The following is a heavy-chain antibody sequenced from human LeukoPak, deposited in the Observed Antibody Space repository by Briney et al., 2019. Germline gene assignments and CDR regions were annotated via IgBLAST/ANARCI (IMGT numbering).Heavy chain of an antibody. Sequence: GGSLRLSCAASGFTFSSYAMSWVRQAPGKGLEWVSAISGSGGSTYYADSVKGRFPISRDNSKNTLYLQMNSLRAEDTAVYYCANWTPGSNGHYYGYFDYWGQGALVTVSS. V-gene: IGHV3-23*01. J-gene: IGHJ4*02. CDR3: ANWTPGSNGHYYGYFDY. CDR1: GFTFSSYA. D-gene: IGHD3-22*01. CDR2: ISGSGGST.